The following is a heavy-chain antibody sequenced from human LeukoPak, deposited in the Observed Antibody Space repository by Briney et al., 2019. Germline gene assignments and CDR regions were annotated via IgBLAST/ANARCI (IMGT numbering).Heavy chain of an antibody. V-gene: IGHV2-70*01. CDR3: ARIRQWELRVFDY. Sequence: SAPALSHPTPALTLTSTFSGFSLGTRGKCVSWIRQPPGKTMERHSLNDWADDKYYRTSLKTRLTISKDTSKNQVVLTMATMDPVDTATYYCARIRQWELRVFDYWGQGTLVTVSS. D-gene: IGHD1-26*01. CDR2: NDWADDK. J-gene: IGHJ4*02. CDR1: GFSLGTRGKC.